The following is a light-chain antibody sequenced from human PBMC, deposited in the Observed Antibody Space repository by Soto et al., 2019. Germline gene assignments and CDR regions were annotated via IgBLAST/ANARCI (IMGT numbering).Light chain of an antibody. J-gene: IGKJ4*01. CDR3: QQYGSSPLLT. CDR2: GAS. V-gene: IGKV3-20*01. CDR1: QSVSSTS. Sequence: EIELTQSPATLSLSPGERATLSCRASQSVSSTSLAWYQQKPGQAPRLLIYGASSRATGIPNRLSGSRAGTDFTLTISRLEPEDFVVYYCQQYGSSPLLTFGGGTKVDIK.